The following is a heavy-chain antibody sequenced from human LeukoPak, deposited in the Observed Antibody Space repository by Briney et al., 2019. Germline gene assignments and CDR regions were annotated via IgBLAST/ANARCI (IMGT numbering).Heavy chain of an antibody. V-gene: IGHV4-59*08. CDR2: IYYTGST. CDR3: ARHISGAATLD. Sequence: PSETLSLTCTVSGGSMSNYYGSRTRQPPGKGPEWIAYIYYTGSTYYNPSLKSRVTMSVDTSKNQFSLSLSSVTAADTAIYYCARHISGAATLDWGQGTLVTVSS. D-gene: IGHD3-3*02. CDR1: GGSMSNYY. J-gene: IGHJ4*02.